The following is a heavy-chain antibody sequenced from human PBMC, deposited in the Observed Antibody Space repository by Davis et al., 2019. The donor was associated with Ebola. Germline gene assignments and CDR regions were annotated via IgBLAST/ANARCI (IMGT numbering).Heavy chain of an antibody. CDR1: GGSISSSY. Sequence: GSLRLSCTVSGGSISSSYWGWIRQPPGKGLEWIGYIYYSGSTNYNPSLKSRVTISVDTSKNQFSLKLSSVTAADTAMYYCARRGTSSWYAGWFDPWGQGTLVTVSS. CDR2: IYYSGST. J-gene: IGHJ5*02. V-gene: IGHV4-59*08. CDR3: ARRGTSSWYAGWFDP. D-gene: IGHD6-13*01.